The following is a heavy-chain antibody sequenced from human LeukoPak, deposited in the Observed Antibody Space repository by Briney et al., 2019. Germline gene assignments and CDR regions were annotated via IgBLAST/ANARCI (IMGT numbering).Heavy chain of an antibody. CDR3: ARALLELRRVNWFDP. D-gene: IGHD1-7*01. Sequence: GASVKVSFKSSGYTFPSYVISWVRQAPGQGLEWMGWISAYNGNTNYAQKLQGRVTMTTDTSTSTAYMELRSLRSDDTAVYYCARALLELRRVNWFDPWGQGTLVTVSS. CDR2: ISAYNGNT. V-gene: IGHV1-18*01. CDR1: GYTFPSYV. J-gene: IGHJ5*02.